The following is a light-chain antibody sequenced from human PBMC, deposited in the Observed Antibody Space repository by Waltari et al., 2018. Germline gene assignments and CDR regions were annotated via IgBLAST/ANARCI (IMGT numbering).Light chain of an antibody. CDR2: GAS. CDR3: QQYNNWPPYT. J-gene: IGKJ2*01. CDR1: QSVNSN. V-gene: IGKV3-15*01. Sequence: EVVMTQSPATLSVSPGERATLSCRASQSVNSNLAWYQQKPGQAPRLLIHGASTRATGIPARFSGSGSGTEFTLIINSMQSEDFAVYYCQQYNNWPPYTFGQGTKLEIK.